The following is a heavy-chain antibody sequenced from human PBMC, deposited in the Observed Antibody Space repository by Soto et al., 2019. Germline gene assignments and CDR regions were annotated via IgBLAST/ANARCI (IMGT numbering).Heavy chain of an antibody. CDR1: GYSFTSYW. J-gene: IGHJ4*02. CDR3: ARQAVLAAFPYYFDS. Sequence: PGESLKISCKGSGYSFTSYWISWVRQMPGKGLEWMGRIDPSDSYTNYSPSFQGHVTISADKSISTAYLQWSSLKASDTAMYYCARQAVLAAFPYYFDSWGQGTLVTVSS. CDR2: IDPSDSYT. D-gene: IGHD4-17*01. V-gene: IGHV5-10-1*01.